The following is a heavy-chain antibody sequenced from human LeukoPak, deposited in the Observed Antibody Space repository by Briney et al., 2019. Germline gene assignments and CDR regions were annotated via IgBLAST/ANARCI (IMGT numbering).Heavy chain of an antibody. Sequence: GGSLRLSCAASGFMFSGSTIHWVRQASGKGLEWVGRIRSGTDNYATVYAASVKGGFTISRDDSKNTAYLQMNSLKTEDTAMYYCTQRDYWGQGTLVTVSS. CDR3: TQRDY. V-gene: IGHV3-73*01. J-gene: IGHJ4*02. CDR1: GFMFSGST. D-gene: IGHD5-24*01. CDR2: IRSGTDNYAT.